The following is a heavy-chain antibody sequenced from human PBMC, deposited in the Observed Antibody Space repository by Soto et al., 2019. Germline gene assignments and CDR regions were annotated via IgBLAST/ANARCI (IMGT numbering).Heavy chain of an antibody. V-gene: IGHV1-2*04. CDR1: GYTFTSYG. D-gene: IGHD2-8*01. CDR2: INPNSGGT. Sequence: GASVKVSCKASGYTFTSYGISWVRQALGQGLEWMGWINPNSGGTNYAQKFQGWVTMTRDTSISTAYMELSRLRSDDTAVYYCARTLGYCTNGVCYHFDYWGQGTLVTVSS. J-gene: IGHJ4*02. CDR3: ARTLGYCTNGVCYHFDY.